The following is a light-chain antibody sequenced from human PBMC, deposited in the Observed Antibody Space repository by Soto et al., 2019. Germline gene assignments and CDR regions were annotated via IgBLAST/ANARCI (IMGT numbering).Light chain of an antibody. CDR3: QQYNNWPPIN. V-gene: IGKV3-20*01. J-gene: IGKJ5*01. CDR2: GAS. Sequence: EIVLTQSPGTLSLSPGERATLSCSASQSVSNNYLAWYQQKPGQAPRLLIYGASNRAAGIPDRFSGSGSGTDFTLTISRLEPEDFAVYYCQQYNNWPPINCGQGTRREIK. CDR1: QSVSNNY.